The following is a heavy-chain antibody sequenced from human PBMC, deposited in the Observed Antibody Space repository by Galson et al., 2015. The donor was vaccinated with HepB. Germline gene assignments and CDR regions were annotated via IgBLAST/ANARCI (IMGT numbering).Heavy chain of an antibody. Sequence: SLRLSCAASGFTVSSNYMSWVRQAPGKGLEWVSVIYSGGSTYYADSVKGRFTISRDNSKNTLYLQMNSLRAEDTAVYYCARFCYGSDPGGGEAFDIWGQGTMVTVSS. CDR2: IYSGGST. D-gene: IGHD2-2*01. V-gene: IGHV3-53*01. CDR1: GFTVSSNY. J-gene: IGHJ3*02. CDR3: ARFCYGSDPGGGEAFDI.